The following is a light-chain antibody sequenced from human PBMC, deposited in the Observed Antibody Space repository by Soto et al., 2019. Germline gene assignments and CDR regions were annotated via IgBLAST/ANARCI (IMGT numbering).Light chain of an antibody. CDR2: SNN. J-gene: IGLJ1*01. CDR3: AACADSLTRDV. V-gene: IGLV1-44*01. CDR1: SANIGSNN. Sequence: QSVLTQPPSASGTPGQRVTISCTGSSANIGSNNVNWYQQHPGTAPKLLIYSNNQRPSGVPDRFSGSKSGTSASLAISGLQSEDEADFYCAACADSLTRDVFGTGTKVTVL.